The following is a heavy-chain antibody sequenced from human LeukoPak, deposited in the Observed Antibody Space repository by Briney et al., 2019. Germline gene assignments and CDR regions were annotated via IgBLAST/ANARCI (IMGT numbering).Heavy chain of an antibody. CDR3: ARDCSGGSCYIREKDYGMDV. V-gene: IGHV4-31*03. Sequence: SETLSLTCTVSSGSISSGGYYWSWIRQHPGKGLEWIGYIYYSGSTYYNPSLKSRVTISVDTSKNQFSLKLSSVTAADTAVYYCARDCSGGSCYIREKDYGMDVWGQGTTVTVSS. CDR1: SGSISSGGYY. CDR2: IYYSGST. J-gene: IGHJ6*02. D-gene: IGHD2-15*01.